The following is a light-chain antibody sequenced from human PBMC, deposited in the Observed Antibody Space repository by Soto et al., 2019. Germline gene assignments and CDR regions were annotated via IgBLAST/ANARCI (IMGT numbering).Light chain of an antibody. Sequence: EIVMTQSPATLSVSQGERATLSCRASQSVSSNLAWYQQKPGQAHMLLIYGASTRATGIQARFSGSGSGTKFTLTISSLQSEDFAVYYCQQYNNWPMYSFGQGTKMEIK. J-gene: IGKJ2*03. CDR3: QQYNNWPMYS. V-gene: IGKV3-15*01. CDR2: GAS. CDR1: QSVSSN.